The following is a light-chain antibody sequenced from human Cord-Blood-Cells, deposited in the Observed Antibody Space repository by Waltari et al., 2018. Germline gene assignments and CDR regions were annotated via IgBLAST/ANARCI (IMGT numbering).Light chain of an antibody. CDR1: QSISSY. V-gene: IGKV1-39*01. CDR3: QQSYSTSWT. J-gene: IGKJ1*01. Sequence: DIQMTQSPSSLSASEGDRVTITCRASQSISSYFNWYQQKPGKAPKLLIYAASSLQSGVPSRFSGSGSGTDFTLTISSLQPDDFATYYCQQSYSTSWTFGQGTKVEIK. CDR2: AAS.